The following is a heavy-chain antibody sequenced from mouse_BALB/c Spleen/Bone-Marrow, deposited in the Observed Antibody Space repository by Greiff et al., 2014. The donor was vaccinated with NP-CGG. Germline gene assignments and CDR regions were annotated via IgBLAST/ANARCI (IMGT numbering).Heavy chain of an antibody. CDR3: ARYGNYAMDY. CDR2: IYPYNGGT. J-gene: IGHJ4*01. CDR1: GYTFTDYN. Sequence: EVKLQESGPELVKPGASVKISCKASGYTFTDYNMHWVKQSHGKSLEWIGCIYPYNGGTGYNQMFKSKATLTVDNSSSTAYMELRSLTSEDSPVYYCARYGNYAMDYWGQGTSVTVSS. V-gene: IGHV1S29*02. D-gene: IGHD2-1*01.